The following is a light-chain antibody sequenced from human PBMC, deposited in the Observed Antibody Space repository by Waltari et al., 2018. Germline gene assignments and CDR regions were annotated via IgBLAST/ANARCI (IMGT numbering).Light chain of an antibody. Sequence: IVVTQSPLSLPVTPGEPASISCRSSQSLLHSNGYDYLDWYLQKPGQSPQLMTALGSNRASGVPDRFSGSGSGTDFTLEISRVEAEDVGVYYCMQSLQALWTFGQGTKVEIK. CDR2: LGS. CDR1: QSLLHSNGYDY. V-gene: IGKV2-28*01. J-gene: IGKJ1*01. CDR3: MQSLQALWT.